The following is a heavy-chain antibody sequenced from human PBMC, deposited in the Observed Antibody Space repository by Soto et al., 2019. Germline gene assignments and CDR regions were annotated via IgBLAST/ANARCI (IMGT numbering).Heavy chain of an antibody. V-gene: IGHV3-9*01. J-gene: IGHJ4*02. CDR3: AKDRYYGSGSYSDFDY. Sequence: EVQLVESGGGLVQPGRSLRLSCAASGFTFDDYAMHWVRQAPGKGLEWVSGISWNSGSIGYADSVKGRFTISRDNAKNSLYLQMNSLRAEDTALYYCAKDRYYGSGSYSDFDYWGQGTLVTVSS. CDR1: GFTFDDYA. D-gene: IGHD3-10*01. CDR2: ISWNSGSI.